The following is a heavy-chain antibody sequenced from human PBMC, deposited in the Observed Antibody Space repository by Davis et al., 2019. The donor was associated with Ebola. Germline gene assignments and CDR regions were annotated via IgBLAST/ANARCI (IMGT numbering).Heavy chain of an antibody. CDR1: GYSFTSYW. Sequence: GESLKISCKGSGYSFTSYWISWVRQMPGKGLEWMGIIYPGDSDTRYSPSFQGQVTISADKSISTAYLQWSSLKASDTAMYYCARRAITMVRGANWFDPWGQGTLVTVSS. D-gene: IGHD3-10*01. J-gene: IGHJ5*02. CDR2: IYPGDSDT. CDR3: ARRAITMVRGANWFDP. V-gene: IGHV5-51*01.